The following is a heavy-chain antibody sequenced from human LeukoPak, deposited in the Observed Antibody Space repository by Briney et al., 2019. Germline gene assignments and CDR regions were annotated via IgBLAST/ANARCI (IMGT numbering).Heavy chain of an antibody. CDR3: ASDRVFYGLDV. V-gene: IGHV3-74*01. J-gene: IGHJ6*02. CDR1: GFTFSSYW. Sequence: PGGSLRLSCAASGFTFSSYWMHWVRQAPGKGLMWVSRIKSDGSETSYADSVKGRFTISRDNARNTLYLLMNSLRPEDTAIYYSASDRVFYGLDVRGQGTTVTVSS. CDR2: IKSDGSET.